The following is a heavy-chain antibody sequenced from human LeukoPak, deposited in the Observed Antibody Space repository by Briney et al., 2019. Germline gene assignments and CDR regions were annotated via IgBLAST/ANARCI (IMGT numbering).Heavy chain of an antibody. D-gene: IGHD3-3*01. V-gene: IGHV4-4*07. CDR2: IYTSGST. CDR3: AREVGEVNWFDP. CDR1: GGSFSVYY. J-gene: IGHJ5*02. Sequence: SSETLSLTCAVYGGSFSVYYWSWIRQPAGKGLEWIGRIYTSGSTNYNPSLKSRVTMSVDTSKNHFSLRLSSVTAADTAVYYCAREVGEVNWFDPWGQGTLVTVSS.